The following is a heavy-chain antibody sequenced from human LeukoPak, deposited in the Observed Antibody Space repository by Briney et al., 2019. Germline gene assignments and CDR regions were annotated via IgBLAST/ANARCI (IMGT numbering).Heavy chain of an antibody. Sequence: PSETLSLTCTVSGGSISSSSYYWGWIRQPPGKGLEWIGSIYYSGSTYYNPSLKSRVTISVDTSKNQFSLKLSSVTAADTAVHYCACPIWGVVPAAIQYFQHWGQGTLVTVSS. J-gene: IGHJ1*01. D-gene: IGHD2-2*01. CDR1: GGSISSSSYY. CDR2: IYYSGST. CDR3: ACPIWGVVPAAIQYFQH. V-gene: IGHV4-39*01.